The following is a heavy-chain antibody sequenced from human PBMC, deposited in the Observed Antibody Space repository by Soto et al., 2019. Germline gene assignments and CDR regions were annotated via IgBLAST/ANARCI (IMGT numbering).Heavy chain of an antibody. J-gene: IGHJ5*01. V-gene: IGHV3-30-3*01. CDR1: GFTFSSYA. CDR3: ARDSVGSNWFDP. D-gene: IGHD3-10*01. CDR2: ISYDGSNK. Sequence: GGSLRLSCAASGFTFSSYAMHWFRQAPGKGLEWVAVISYDGSNKYYADSVKGRFTISRDNSKNTLYLQMNSLRAEDTAVYYCARDSVGSNWFDPWGQGTLVTVSS.